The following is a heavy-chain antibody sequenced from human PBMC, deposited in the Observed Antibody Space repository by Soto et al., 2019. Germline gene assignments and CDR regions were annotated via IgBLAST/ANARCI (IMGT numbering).Heavy chain of an antibody. CDR3: AKFSRQLVNYYYGMDV. Sequence: GGSLRLSCAASGFTFSSYGMHWVRQAPGKGLEWVAVISYDGSNKYYADSVKGQFTISRDNSKNTLYLQMNSLRAEDTAVYYCAKFSRQLVNYYYGMDVWGQGTTVTVSS. D-gene: IGHD6-13*01. CDR1: GFTFSSYG. J-gene: IGHJ6*02. CDR2: ISYDGSNK. V-gene: IGHV3-30*18.